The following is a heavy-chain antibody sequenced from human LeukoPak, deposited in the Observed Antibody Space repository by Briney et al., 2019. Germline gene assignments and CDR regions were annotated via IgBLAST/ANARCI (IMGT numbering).Heavy chain of an antibody. Sequence: ASVKVSCKASGYTFSSYYMHWVRQAPGQGLEWMGIINPSGGGTTYAQKFRGRVTMTRDTSTGTVLMELSSLRSDDTAVYFCARNYYDTAGHFGYWGQGTLVTVSS. CDR1: GYTFSSYY. V-gene: IGHV1-46*01. J-gene: IGHJ4*02. D-gene: IGHD3-22*01. CDR3: ARNYYDTAGHFGY. CDR2: INPSGGGT.